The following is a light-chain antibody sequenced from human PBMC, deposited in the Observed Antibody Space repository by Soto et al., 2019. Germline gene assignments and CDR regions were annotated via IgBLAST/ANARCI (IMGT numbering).Light chain of an antibody. CDR2: AAS. J-gene: IGKJ1*01. CDR1: QSVSDH. V-gene: IGKV1-39*01. CDR3: QQSYSTPRT. Sequence: DIQMTQSPSSLSASVGDRVTITCRASQSVSDHLNWYQQEPGKAPKLLIYAASSLQSGIPSRFSGSGSGTDFTLTISSLQPEDFATYYCQQSYSTPRTFGQGTKVQVK.